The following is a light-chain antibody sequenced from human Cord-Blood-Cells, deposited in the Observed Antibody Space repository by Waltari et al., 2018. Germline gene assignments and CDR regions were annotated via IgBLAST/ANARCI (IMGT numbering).Light chain of an antibody. J-gene: IGLJ1*01. CDR3: SSYTSSSILCYV. V-gene: IGLV2-14*03. CDR2: DVS. CDR1: SSDVGGYNY. Sequence: QSALTQPASVSGSPGQSITISCTETSSDVGGYNYVSWYQQHPGKAPKLMIYDVSNRPSGVSNRFSGSKSGNTASLTISGLQAEDEADYYCSSYTSSSILCYVFGTGTKVTVL.